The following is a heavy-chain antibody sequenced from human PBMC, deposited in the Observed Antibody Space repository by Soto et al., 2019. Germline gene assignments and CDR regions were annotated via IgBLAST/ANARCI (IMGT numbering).Heavy chain of an antibody. Sequence: GGSLRLSCAASGFTFSSYSMNWFRQAPGKGLEWVSYISSSSTIYYADSVKGRFTISRDNAKNSLYLQMNSLRDEDTAVYYCARERTGTTDYWGQGTLVTVSS. J-gene: IGHJ4*02. CDR2: ISSSSTI. D-gene: IGHD1-7*01. V-gene: IGHV3-48*02. CDR1: GFTFSSYS. CDR3: ARERTGTTDY.